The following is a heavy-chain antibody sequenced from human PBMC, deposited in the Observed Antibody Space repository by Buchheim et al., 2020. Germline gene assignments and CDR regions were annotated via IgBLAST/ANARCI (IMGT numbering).Heavy chain of an antibody. V-gene: IGHV3-30*04. D-gene: IGHD3-22*01. CDR1: GFIFSSYA. CDR2: ISYDGSNK. CDR3: ARDRYYDSSGYLDY. J-gene: IGHJ4*02. Sequence: QVQLVESGGGVVQPGRSLRLSCAASGFIFSSYAMHWVRQAPGKGLEWVAVISYDGSNKYYADSVKGRFTISRDNSKNTLYLQMNSLRAEDTAVYYCARDRYYDSSGYLDYWGQGTL.